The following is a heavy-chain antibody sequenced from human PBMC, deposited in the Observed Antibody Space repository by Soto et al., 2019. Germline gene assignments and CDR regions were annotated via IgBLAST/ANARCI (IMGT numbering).Heavy chain of an antibody. V-gene: IGHV3-23*01. CDR1: GFTFSSNA. J-gene: IGHJ4*02. Sequence: ELQLLESGGGLVQPGGSLRLSCAASGFTFSSNAMSWIRQAPGKGLEWVSAISGSGGGTYYVDSVKGRFTISRDNSKNTLYLQMNSLRAEDSALYYCAKDHESDYWGQGTLVTVSS. CDR3: AKDHESDY. CDR2: ISGSGGGT.